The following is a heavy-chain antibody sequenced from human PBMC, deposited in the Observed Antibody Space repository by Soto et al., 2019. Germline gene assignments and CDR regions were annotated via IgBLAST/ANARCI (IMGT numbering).Heavy chain of an antibody. D-gene: IGHD5-12*01. Sequence: GVSLRLSCSASGFSFSRYAMMWVRHAPGKGQEWVAGMTGSGGDIRYADSVKGRFTISKDNSKNTLYLQMNSLRAEDTAIYYCAKDAVYNDGLWLVANWGQGTLVTVPS. CDR1: GFSFSRYA. J-gene: IGHJ4*02. CDR2: MTGSGGDI. V-gene: IGHV3-23*01. CDR3: AKDAVYNDGLWLVAN.